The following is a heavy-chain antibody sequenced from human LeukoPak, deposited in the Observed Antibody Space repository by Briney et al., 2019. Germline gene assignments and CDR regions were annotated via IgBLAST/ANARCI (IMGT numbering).Heavy chain of an antibody. J-gene: IGHJ4*02. Sequence: GGSLRLSCAASGFSVGSHYMTWVRQAPGKGLEWVAVISYDGSNKYYADSVKGRFTISRDNSKNTLYLQMNSLRAEDTAVYYCARAQFGSSGYLPYWGQGTLVTVSS. D-gene: IGHD3-22*01. CDR3: ARAQFGSSGYLPY. CDR1: GFSVGSHY. V-gene: IGHV3-30-3*01. CDR2: ISYDGSNK.